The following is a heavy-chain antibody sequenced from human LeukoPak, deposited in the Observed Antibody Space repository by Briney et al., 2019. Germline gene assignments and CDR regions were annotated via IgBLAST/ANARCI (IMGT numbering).Heavy chain of an antibody. Sequence: GESLKISCKDSPYYFINFWIGWVRQMPGKGLEWMGIIYPADSDTRYNPSFQGHVTISADRSASTAYLQWHSLKASDTAIYYCARGINDEYFQSWGQGTLATVSS. D-gene: IGHD2/OR15-2a*01. J-gene: IGHJ1*01. CDR1: PYYFINFW. CDR3: ARGINDEYFQS. V-gene: IGHV5-51*01. CDR2: IYPADSDT.